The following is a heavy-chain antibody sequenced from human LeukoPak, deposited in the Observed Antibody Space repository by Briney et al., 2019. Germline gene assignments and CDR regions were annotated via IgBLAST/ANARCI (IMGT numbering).Heavy chain of an antibody. CDR2: ISGSGGST. CDR1: GFTFSSYA. V-gene: IGHV3-23*01. CDR3: AKVHYYDPYNWFDP. D-gene: IGHD3-22*01. J-gene: IGHJ5*02. Sequence: PGGSLRLSCAASGFTFSSYAMSWARQAPGKGLEWVSAISGSGGSTYYADSVKGRFTISRDNSKNTLYLQMNSLRAEDTAVYYCAKVHYYDPYNWFDPWGQGTLVTVSS.